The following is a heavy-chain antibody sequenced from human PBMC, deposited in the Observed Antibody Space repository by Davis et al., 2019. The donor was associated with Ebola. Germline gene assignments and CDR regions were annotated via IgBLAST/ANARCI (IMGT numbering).Heavy chain of an antibody. CDR1: GITVSRYW. Sequence: GESLKISCAASGITVSRYWMHWVRHVPGKGLMWVSHINNDGSEATYAASVKGRFTISRDNARNTVFLQMKSLREEDTAVYYCARSAGGFDVWGQGTLVAVSS. CDR2: INNDGSEA. V-gene: IGHV3-74*01. D-gene: IGHD3-16*01. J-gene: IGHJ4*02. CDR3: ARSAGGFDV.